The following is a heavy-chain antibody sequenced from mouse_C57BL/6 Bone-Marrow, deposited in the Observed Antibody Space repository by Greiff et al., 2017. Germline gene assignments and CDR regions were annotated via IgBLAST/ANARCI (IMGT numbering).Heavy chain of an antibody. D-gene: IGHD1-1*01. CDR1: GFTFSSYA. CDR2: ISDGGSYT. J-gene: IGHJ3*02. V-gene: IGHV5-4*03. CDR3: ARRIYGGY. Sequence: EVKLMESGGGLVKPGGSLKLSCAASGFTFSSYAMSWVRQTPEKRLEWVATISDGGSYTYYPDNVKGRFTISRDNAKSNLYLQLGHLKSEDTAMYYCARRIYGGYWGQGTLVTVSA.